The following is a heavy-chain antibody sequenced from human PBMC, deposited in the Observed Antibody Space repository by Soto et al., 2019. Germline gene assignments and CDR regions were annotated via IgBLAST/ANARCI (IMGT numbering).Heavy chain of an antibody. D-gene: IGHD3-10*02. CDR1: GFTFSGYA. CDR2: ISYDGSNK. Sequence: PGGSLRLSCAASGFTFSGYAMHWVRQSPGKGLEWVAVISYDGSNKYYADSVKGRFTISRDSSKNTLYLQMNSLRAEDTAVYYCARDGDYYVTYYFDYWGQGTLVTVSS. CDR3: ARDGDYYVTYYFDY. V-gene: IGHV3-30-3*01. J-gene: IGHJ4*02.